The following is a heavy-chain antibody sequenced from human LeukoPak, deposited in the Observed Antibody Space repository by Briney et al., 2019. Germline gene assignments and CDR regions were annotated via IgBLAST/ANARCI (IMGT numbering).Heavy chain of an antibody. Sequence: SETLSLTCTVSGGSISSGSYYWNWIRQPAGKGLEWIGRIYTSGSTNYNPSLKSRFTISVDTSKNQFSLKLSSVTAADTAVYYCAREANPPGSFFDYWGQGTLVTVSS. J-gene: IGHJ4*02. D-gene: IGHD6-6*01. V-gene: IGHV4-61*02. CDR3: AREANPPGSFFDY. CDR1: GGSISSGSYY. CDR2: IYTSGST.